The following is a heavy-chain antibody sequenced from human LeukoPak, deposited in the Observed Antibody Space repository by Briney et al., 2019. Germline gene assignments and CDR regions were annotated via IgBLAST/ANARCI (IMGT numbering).Heavy chain of an antibody. V-gene: IGHV4-30-2*01. D-gene: IGHD3-22*01. Sequence: PSETLSLTCAASGGSISSGGYSWSWIRQPPGKGLEWIGYIYHSGSTYYNPSLKSRVTISVDRSKNQFSLKLSSVTAADTAVYYCHSSGYYPGPYYFDYWGQGTLVTVSS. CDR3: HSSGYYPGPYYFDY. CDR2: IYHSGST. CDR1: GGSISSGGYS. J-gene: IGHJ4*02.